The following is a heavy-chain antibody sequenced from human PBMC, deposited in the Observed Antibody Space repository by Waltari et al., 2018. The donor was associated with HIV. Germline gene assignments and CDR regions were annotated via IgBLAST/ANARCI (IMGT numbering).Heavy chain of an antibody. V-gene: IGHV4-59*01. CDR1: GDSISSYY. J-gene: IGHJ6*02. CDR3: ARVGAASRNYFYYGVDV. CDR2: VYYTGTT. Sequence: QVQVQESGPGLVTPSETLSLTCTVSGDSISSYYRSWIRQPPGKGLEWVGYVYYTGTTHYNPSLKSRVTISLDTSKKQFFLRLTSVTAADTAVYYCARVGAASRNYFYYGVDVWGQGSTVTVSS. D-gene: IGHD2-15*01.